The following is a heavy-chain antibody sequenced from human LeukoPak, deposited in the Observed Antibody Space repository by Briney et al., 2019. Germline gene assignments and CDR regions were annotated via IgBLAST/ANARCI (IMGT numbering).Heavy chain of an antibody. D-gene: IGHD4-17*01. V-gene: IGHV3-23*01. J-gene: IGHJ4*02. CDR2: ISDSGGST. CDR1: GFTFSSYA. Sequence: PGGSLRLSCAGSGFTFSSYAMSWVRQAPGKGLEWVSGISDSGGSTYYADSVKGRFTISRDNSKNTLYLQMNSLRAEDTAVYYCARTTVTYFDYWGQGTLVTVSS. CDR3: ARTTVTYFDY.